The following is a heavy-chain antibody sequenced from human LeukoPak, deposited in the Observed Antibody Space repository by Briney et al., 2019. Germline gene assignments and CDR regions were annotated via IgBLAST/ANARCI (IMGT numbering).Heavy chain of an antibody. Sequence: GRSRRLSCAASGFTFSSYGMHWVRQAPGKGLEWVAVISYDGSNKYYADSVKGRFTISRDNSKNTLYLQMNSLRAEDTAVYYCAKVSGDSSGYYYFDYWGQGTLVTVSS. V-gene: IGHV3-30*18. CDR3: AKVSGDSSGYYYFDY. CDR1: GFTFSSYG. CDR2: ISYDGSNK. D-gene: IGHD3-22*01. J-gene: IGHJ4*02.